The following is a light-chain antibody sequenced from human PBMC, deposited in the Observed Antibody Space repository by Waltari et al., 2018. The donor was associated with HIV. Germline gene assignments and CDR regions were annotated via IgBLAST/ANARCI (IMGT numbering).Light chain of an antibody. CDR1: QTVTGY. V-gene: IGKV1-39*01. CDR3: QQSHSVPYT. J-gene: IGKJ2*01. CDR2: GAS. Sequence: DIQMTQSPSSLSASVGDRVAITYRSSQTVTGYLNWYRQKPGKAPNLLIYGASTLQSGVPSRFSGNGSATEYTLTINNVQPDDFATYHCQQSHSVPYTFGQGT.